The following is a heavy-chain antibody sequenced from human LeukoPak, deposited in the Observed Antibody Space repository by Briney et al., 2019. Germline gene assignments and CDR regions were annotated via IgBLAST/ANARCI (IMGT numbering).Heavy chain of an antibody. CDR3: ARDYHYYYDSSGHKEWDY. CDR2: ISSSSSTI. Sequence: GGSLRLSCAASGFTFSSYSMNWVRQASGKGLEWVSYISSSSSTIYYADSVKGRFTISRDNAKNSLYLQMNSLRAEHTAVYYCARDYHYYYDSSGHKEWDYWGQRTLVTVSS. J-gene: IGHJ4*02. V-gene: IGHV3-48*04. D-gene: IGHD3-22*01. CDR1: GFTFSSYS.